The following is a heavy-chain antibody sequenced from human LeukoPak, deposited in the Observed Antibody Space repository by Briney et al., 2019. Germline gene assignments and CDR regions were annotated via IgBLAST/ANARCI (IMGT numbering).Heavy chain of an antibody. CDR2: IIPILGIA. CDR1: GGTFSSYA. Sequence: VASVKVSCKASGGTFSSYAISWERQAPGQGLEWMGRIIPILGIANYAQKFQGRVTITADKSTSTAYMELSSLRSEDTAVYYCARVRDGHAFDIWGQGTMVTVSS. D-gene: IGHD5-24*01. J-gene: IGHJ3*02. CDR3: ARVRDGHAFDI. V-gene: IGHV1-69*04.